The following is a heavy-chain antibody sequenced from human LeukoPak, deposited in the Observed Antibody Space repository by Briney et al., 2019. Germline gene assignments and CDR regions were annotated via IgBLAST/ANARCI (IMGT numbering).Heavy chain of an antibody. Sequence: ASVKVSCKASGYTFATYYLHWVRQAPGQGLEWMGWIDPNNGGTNFAQKFRGRVTLTRDTSISTAYMELTSDDSAVYYCARGAITSFDYWGQGTLVTVSS. V-gene: IGHV1-2*02. CDR1: GYTFATYY. CDR3: ARGAITSFDY. CDR2: IDPNNGGT. D-gene: IGHD3-16*01. J-gene: IGHJ4*01.